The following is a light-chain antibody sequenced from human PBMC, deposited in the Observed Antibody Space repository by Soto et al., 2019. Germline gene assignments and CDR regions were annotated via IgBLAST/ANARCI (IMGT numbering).Light chain of an antibody. CDR3: QQAILLPIT. CDR1: QSVSSN. CDR2: GAS. Sequence: EIVMAQSPATLSLPPGERATLSCRASQSVSSNLAWYQQKPGQAPRLLIYGASIRDTGIPARFSGSGSGTDFTLTIIRLEPEDFTPYCCQQAILLPITFGGGT. V-gene: IGKV3D-15*01. J-gene: IGKJ4*01.